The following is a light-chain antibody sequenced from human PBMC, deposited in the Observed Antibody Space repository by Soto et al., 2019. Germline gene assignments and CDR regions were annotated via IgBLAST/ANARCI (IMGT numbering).Light chain of an antibody. CDR3: QLWDSGSEHYV. CDR1: NIGDKS. Sequence: SYELTQPPSVSVAPGKTARISCEGNNIGDKSVHWYQQRPGQAPVVVMVFDSERPSGIPERFSGSNSGNTATLIISRVEAGDEADYYCQLWDSGSEHYVFGSGTKLTVL. CDR2: FDS. V-gene: IGLV3-21*04. J-gene: IGLJ1*01.